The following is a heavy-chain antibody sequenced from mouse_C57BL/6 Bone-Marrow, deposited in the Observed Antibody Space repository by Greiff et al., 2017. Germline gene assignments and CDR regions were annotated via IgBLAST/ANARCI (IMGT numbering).Heavy chain of an antibody. V-gene: IGHV1-15*01. CDR3: TRGPYYYGSSPYYAMDY. J-gene: IGHJ4*01. CDR1: GYTFTDYE. D-gene: IGHD1-1*01. CDR2: IDPETGGT. Sequence: QVQLQQSGAELVRPGASVTLSCKASGYTFTDYEMHWVKQTPVHGLEWIGAIDPETGGTAYNQKFKGKAILTAAKSSSTAYMELRSLTSEDSAVYYCTRGPYYYGSSPYYAMDYWGQGTSVTVSS.